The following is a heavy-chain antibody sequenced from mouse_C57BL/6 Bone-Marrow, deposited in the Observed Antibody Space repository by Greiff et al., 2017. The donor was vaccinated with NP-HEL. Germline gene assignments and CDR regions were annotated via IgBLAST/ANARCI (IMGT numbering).Heavy chain of an antibody. V-gene: IGHV2-2*01. CDR1: GFSLTSYG. J-gene: IGHJ4*01. Sequence: QVQLKESGPGLVQPSQSLSITCTVSGFSLTSYGVHWVRQSPGKGLEWLGVIWSGGSTDYNAAFISRLSISKDNSKSQVFFKMNSLQADDTAIYYCARSEGWLLRRAMDDWGQGTSVTVSS. CDR3: ARSEGWLLRRAMDD. CDR2: IWSGGST. D-gene: IGHD2-3*01.